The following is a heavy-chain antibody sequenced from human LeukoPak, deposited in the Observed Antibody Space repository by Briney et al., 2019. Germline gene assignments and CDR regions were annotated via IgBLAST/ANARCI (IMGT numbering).Heavy chain of an antibody. CDR1: GFTVSRNY. Sequence: GGSLRLSSAASGFTVSRNYMSWVRQAPGKGLEWVSVIYIDGNTYYADSVRGRFTISRDNSKNTVYLQMNSLRAEDTAVYYCAKDRDILTGYLDYWGQGTLVTVSS. J-gene: IGHJ4*02. CDR2: IYIDGNT. CDR3: AKDRDILTGYLDY. D-gene: IGHD3-9*01. V-gene: IGHV3-66*01.